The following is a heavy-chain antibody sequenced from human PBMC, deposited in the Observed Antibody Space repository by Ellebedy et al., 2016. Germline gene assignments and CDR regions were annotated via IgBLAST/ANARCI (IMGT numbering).Heavy chain of an antibody. CDR2: IYHSGKT. D-gene: IGHD4-17*01. V-gene: IGHV4-39*07. Sequence: GSLRLSXTVSGGSISSSSYYWGWIRQPPGKGLEWIGSIYHSGKTYYNPSLKSRVTISVDTSKNQFSLKLSSVTAADTAVYYCARDVPTETTVTGWDYYGMDVWGQGTTVTVSS. CDR3: ARDVPTETTVTGWDYYGMDV. CDR1: GGSISSSSYY. J-gene: IGHJ6*02.